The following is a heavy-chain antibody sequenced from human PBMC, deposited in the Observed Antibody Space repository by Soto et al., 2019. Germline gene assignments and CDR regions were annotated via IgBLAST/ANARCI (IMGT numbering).Heavy chain of an antibody. V-gene: IGHV3-48*01. CDR1: GFTFSSYS. J-gene: IGHJ5*02. CDR2: ISSSSSTI. D-gene: IGHD3-22*01. Sequence: HPGGSLRLSCAASGFTFSSYSMNWVRQAPGKGLERVSYISSSSSTIYYADSVKGRFTISRDNAKNSLYLQMNILRAEDTAVYYCARDGITMIEGNWFDPWGQGTLVTVSS. CDR3: ARDGITMIEGNWFDP.